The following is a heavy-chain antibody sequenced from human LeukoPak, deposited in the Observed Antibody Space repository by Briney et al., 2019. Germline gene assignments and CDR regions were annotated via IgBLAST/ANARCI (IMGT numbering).Heavy chain of an antibody. V-gene: IGHV3-23*01. CDR2: ISGSGGST. J-gene: IGHJ4*02. CDR3: AKDSGGSYTFDY. D-gene: IGHD1-26*01. Sequence: AGGSLRLSCAASGFTFSSYAMSWVRQAPGKGLEWVSGISGSGGSTYYADSVEGRFTISRDNSKNTLYLQMNSLRAEDTAVYYCAKDSGGSYTFDYWGQGTLVTVSS. CDR1: GFTFSSYA.